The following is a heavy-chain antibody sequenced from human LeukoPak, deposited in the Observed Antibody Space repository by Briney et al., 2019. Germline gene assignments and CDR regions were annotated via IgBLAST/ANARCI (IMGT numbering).Heavy chain of an antibody. D-gene: IGHD2-21*02. CDR3: ARGCGGDCSWYAFDI. V-gene: IGHV1-46*01. J-gene: IGHJ3*02. CDR1: GYTFTSYY. CDR2: INPSGGST. Sequence: GASVKVSRKASGYTFTSYYMHWVRQAPGQGLEWMGIINPSGGSTSYAQKFQGRVTMTRDTSTSTVYMELSSLRSEDTAVYYCARGCGGDCSWYAFDIWGQGTMVTVSS.